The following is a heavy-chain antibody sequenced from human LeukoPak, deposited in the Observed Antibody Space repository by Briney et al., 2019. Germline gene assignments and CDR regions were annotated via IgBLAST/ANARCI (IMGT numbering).Heavy chain of an antibody. CDR2: IYYSGNT. Sequence: SETLSLTCIVAGGSVSSGSYYWSWIRQPPGKGLEWIGYIYYSGNTNYNPSLKSRVTMSVEMSRNQFSLKLSSVTAADSAVYYCARSPRGTLGAFDYWGQGTLVIVSS. CDR3: ARSPRGTLGAFDY. V-gene: IGHV4-61*01. D-gene: IGHD3-16*01. CDR1: GGSVSSGSYY. J-gene: IGHJ4*02.